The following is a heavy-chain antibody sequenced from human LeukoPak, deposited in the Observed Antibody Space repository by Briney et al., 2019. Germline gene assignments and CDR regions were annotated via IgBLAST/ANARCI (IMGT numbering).Heavy chain of an antibody. CDR3: AREYYFESSGYYPLGY. CDR1: EDIFSGHY. J-gene: IGHJ4*02. Sequence: ASVKVSCKASEDIFSGHYIHWMRQTPGQGPEWMGWINPNSGGTNYAQKFQGRVTMTRDTSISTAYMELSRLRSDDTAVYYCAREYYFESSGYYPLGYWGQGTLVTVSS. D-gene: IGHD3-22*01. V-gene: IGHV1-2*02. CDR2: INPNSGGT.